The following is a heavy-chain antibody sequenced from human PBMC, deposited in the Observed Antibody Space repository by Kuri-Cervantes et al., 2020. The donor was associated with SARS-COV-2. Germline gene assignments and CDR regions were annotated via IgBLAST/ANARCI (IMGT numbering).Heavy chain of an antibody. CDR2: ISSSSSYI. D-gene: IGHD4-17*01. CDR1: GFTFSSYS. J-gene: IGHJ4*02. V-gene: IGHV3-21*01. Sequence: LSLTCAASGFTFSSYSMNWVRQAPGKGLEWVSSISSSSSYIYYADSVKGRFTISRDNAKNSLYLQMNSLRAEDTAVYYCAVTVTRPPYWGQGTLITVSS. CDR3: AVTVTRPPY.